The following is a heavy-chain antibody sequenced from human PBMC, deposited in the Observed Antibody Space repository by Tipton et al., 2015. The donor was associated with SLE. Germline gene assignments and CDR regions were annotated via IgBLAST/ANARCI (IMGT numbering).Heavy chain of an antibody. J-gene: IGHJ6*02. CDR2: IRYDGSNK. Sequence: SLRLSCAASGFTFSSYGMHWVRQAPGKGLEWVAFIRYDGSNKYYADSVKGRFTISRDNSKNTLYLQMNSLRAEDTAVYYCAKDLDGSGSPRGMDVWGQGTTVTVSS. V-gene: IGHV3-30*02. CDR3: AKDLDGSGSPRGMDV. D-gene: IGHD3-10*01. CDR1: GFTFSSYG.